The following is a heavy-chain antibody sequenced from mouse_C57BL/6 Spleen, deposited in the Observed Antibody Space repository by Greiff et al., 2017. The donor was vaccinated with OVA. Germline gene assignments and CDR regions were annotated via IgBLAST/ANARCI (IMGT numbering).Heavy chain of an antibody. D-gene: IGHD2-1*01. CDR2: IYPGDGDT. J-gene: IGHJ4*01. CDR3: ARSLPFYAMDY. Sequence: VNLVESGPELVKPGASVKISCKASGYAFSSSWMNWVKQRPGKGLEWIGRIYPGDGDTNYNGKFKGKATLTADKSSSTAYMQLSSLTSEDSAVYFCARSLPFYAMDYWGQGTSVTVSS. CDR1: GYAFSSSW. V-gene: IGHV1-82*01.